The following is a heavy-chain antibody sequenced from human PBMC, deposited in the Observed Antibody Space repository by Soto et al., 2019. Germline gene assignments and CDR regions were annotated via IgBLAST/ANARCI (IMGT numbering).Heavy chain of an antibody. Sequence: EVQLLESRGDLVQPGGSLRLSCAASGFTFSSFAMSWVRHAPGKGLEWVSRVFGHGGGPDYADSVKGRFTISRDNSKNTLFLQMSSLRVDDTAIYYCAKMRGMEVWDYSLDYWGQGTLVTVSS. CDR3: AKMRGMEVWDYSLDY. CDR2: VFGHGGGP. V-gene: IGHV3-23*01. D-gene: IGHD2-21*01. J-gene: IGHJ4*02. CDR1: GFTFSSFA.